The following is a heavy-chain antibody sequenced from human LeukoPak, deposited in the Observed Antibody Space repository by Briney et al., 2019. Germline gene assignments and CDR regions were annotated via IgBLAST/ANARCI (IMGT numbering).Heavy chain of an antibody. CDR2: ISAYNGNT. V-gene: IGHV1-18*01. Sequence: GSSVKVSCKASGAPFSSYALSWVRQAPGQGLEWMGWISAYNGNTNYAQKFQGRVTMTRDTSISTAYMELSRLRSDDTAVYYCAGGDSGSYYLWGFDIWGQGTMVTVSS. J-gene: IGHJ3*02. CDR3: AGGDSGSYYLWGFDI. D-gene: IGHD1-26*01. CDR1: GAPFSSYA.